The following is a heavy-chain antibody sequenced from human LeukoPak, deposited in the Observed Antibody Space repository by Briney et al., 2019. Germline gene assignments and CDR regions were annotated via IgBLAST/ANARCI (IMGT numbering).Heavy chain of an antibody. D-gene: IGHD2-2*01. V-gene: IGHV3-7*01. Sequence: QAGGSLRLSCAASGFTFSSYWMQWVRQAPGKGLEWVANIKQDGSEKYYADSVKGRFTISKDSAKNTVYLQMNNLRAEDTAVYYCVSFYETYWGRGTLVTVSS. CDR3: VSFYETY. CDR2: IKQDGSEK. J-gene: IGHJ4*02. CDR1: GFTFSSYW.